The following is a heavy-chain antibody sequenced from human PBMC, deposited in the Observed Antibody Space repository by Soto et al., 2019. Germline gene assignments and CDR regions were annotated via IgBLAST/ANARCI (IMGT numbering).Heavy chain of an antibody. J-gene: IGHJ4*02. CDR2: IRSRAYGGTT. CDR3: ARYRLAADLSDFDY. V-gene: IGHV3-49*04. Sequence: EVQLVESGGGLVQPGRSLRLSCTGSGFTLGAYAMSWVRQAPGKGLEWVGSIRSRAYGGTTEYAASVKGRFTISRDAFKSIAYLQMDSLKTEDTAMYFCARYRLAADLSDFDYWGQGTLVTVSS. CDR1: GFTLGAYA. D-gene: IGHD6-25*01.